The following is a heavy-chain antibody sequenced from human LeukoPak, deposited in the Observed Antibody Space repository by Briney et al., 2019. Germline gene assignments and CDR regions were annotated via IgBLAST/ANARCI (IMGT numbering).Heavy chain of an antibody. CDR3: ARSDEGSGYYHGLDY. Sequence: EASVKVSCKASGYTFTSYGISWVRQAPGQGLEWMGWIGAYNGNTNYAQKLQGRVTMTTDTSTSTAYMELRSLRSDDTAVYYCARSDEGSGYYHGLDYWGQGTLVTVSS. D-gene: IGHD3-22*01. CDR2: IGAYNGNT. V-gene: IGHV1-18*01. J-gene: IGHJ4*02. CDR1: GYTFTSYG.